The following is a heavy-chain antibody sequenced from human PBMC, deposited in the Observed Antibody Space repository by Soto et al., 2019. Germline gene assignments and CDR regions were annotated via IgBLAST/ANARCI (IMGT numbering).Heavy chain of an antibody. V-gene: IGHV3-23*01. Sequence: LRLSCAASGFTFSSYSMSWVRQAPGKGLEWVSALSGSGISTYYADTVKGRFTISRDNSRNTLYLQMNSLRAEDTAVYYCATSYDSSGYDYWGQGTLVTVS. CDR1: GFTFSSYS. CDR2: LSGSGIST. CDR3: ATSYDSSGYDY. D-gene: IGHD3-22*01. J-gene: IGHJ4*02.